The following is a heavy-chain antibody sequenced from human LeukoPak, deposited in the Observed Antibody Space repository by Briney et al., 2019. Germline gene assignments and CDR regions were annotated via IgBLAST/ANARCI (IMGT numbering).Heavy chain of an antibody. V-gene: IGHV3-23*01. D-gene: IGHD6-13*01. CDR3: AKGSAAAGAEYFQH. CDR2: ISGSGGST. Sequence: PGRSLRLSCTASGFTFGDYAMSWFRQAPGKGLEWVSAISGSGGSTYYADSVKGRFTISRDNSKNTLYLQMNSLRAEDTAVYYCAKGSAAAGAEYFQHWGQGTLVTVSS. CDR1: GFTFGDYA. J-gene: IGHJ1*01.